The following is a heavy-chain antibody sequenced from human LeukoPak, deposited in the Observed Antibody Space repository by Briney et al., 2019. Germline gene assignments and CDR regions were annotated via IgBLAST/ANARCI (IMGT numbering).Heavy chain of an antibody. CDR3: AKDLYDSSGYHHDY. CDR2: ISGSGGST. CDR1: GFTFSSYA. D-gene: IGHD3-22*01. Sequence: PGGSLRLSCAASGFTFSSYAMSWVRQAPGKGLEWVSAISGSGGSTYYADSVKGRFTISRDNSKNTLYLQMNSLRAEDTAVYYCAKDLYDSSGYHHDYWGQGTLVTVSS. J-gene: IGHJ4*02. V-gene: IGHV3-23*01.